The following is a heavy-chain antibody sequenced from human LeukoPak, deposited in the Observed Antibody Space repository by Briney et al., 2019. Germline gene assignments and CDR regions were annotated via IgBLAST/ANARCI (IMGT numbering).Heavy chain of an antibody. CDR1: GGSISSSNW. CDR3: ARVAYDSSGYYEDY. D-gene: IGHD3-22*01. J-gene: IGHJ4*02. Sequence: PSGTLSLTCAVSGGSISSSNWWSWVRQPPGKGLGWIGEIYHSGSTNYNPSLKSRVTISVDKSKNQFSLKLSSVTAADTAVYYCARVAYDSSGYYEDYWGQGTLVTVSS. V-gene: IGHV4-4*02. CDR2: IYHSGST.